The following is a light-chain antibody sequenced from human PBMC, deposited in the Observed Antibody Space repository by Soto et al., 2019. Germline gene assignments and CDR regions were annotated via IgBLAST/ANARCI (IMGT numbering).Light chain of an antibody. CDR3: QQANSFPLT. J-gene: IGKJ4*01. Sequence: EIVLTQSPGTLSLSPGERATLSCWASQSVSNRYLAWYQQKPGQAPRLLIYGASYRAAGIPDRFSGSGSGTDFTLTISSLQPEDFATYYCQQANSFPLTFGGGTKVDIK. CDR2: GAS. CDR1: QSVSNRY. V-gene: IGKV3-20*01.